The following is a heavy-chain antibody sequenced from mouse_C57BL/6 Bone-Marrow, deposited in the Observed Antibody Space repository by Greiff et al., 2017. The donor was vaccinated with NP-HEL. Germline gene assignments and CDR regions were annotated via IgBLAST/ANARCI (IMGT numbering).Heavy chain of an antibody. V-gene: IGHV5-12*01. Sequence: EVKLEESGGGLVQPGGSLKLSCAASGFTFSDYYMYWVRQTPEKRLEWVAYISNGGGSTYYPDTVKGRFTISRDNAKNTLYLQMSRLKSEDTAMYYCARHPAMDYWGQGTSVTVSS. J-gene: IGHJ4*01. CDR2: ISNGGGST. CDR1: GFTFSDYY. CDR3: ARHPAMDY.